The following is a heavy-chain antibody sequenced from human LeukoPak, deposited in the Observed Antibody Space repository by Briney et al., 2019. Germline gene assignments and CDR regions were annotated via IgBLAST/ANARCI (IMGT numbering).Heavy chain of an antibody. D-gene: IGHD6-13*01. Sequence: ASVKVSCKASGGTFSSYAISWVRQAPGQGLEWMGWINPNSGGTNYAQKFQGWVTMTRDTSISTAYMELSRLRSDDTAVYYCARVGDGIAAAYYWGQGTLVTVSS. CDR1: GGTFSSYA. V-gene: IGHV1-2*04. J-gene: IGHJ4*02. CDR2: INPNSGGT. CDR3: ARVGDGIAAAYY.